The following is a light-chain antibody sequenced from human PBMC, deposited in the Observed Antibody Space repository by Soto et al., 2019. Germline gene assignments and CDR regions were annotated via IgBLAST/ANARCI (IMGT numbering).Light chain of an antibody. V-gene: IGKV4-1*01. CDR3: QQYYSTPIT. CDR1: QSLVYSDGNTY. CDR2: WAS. Sequence: VMTQSPLSLPVTLGQPASISFMSSQSLVYSDGNTYLAWYQQKPGQPPKLLIYWASTRESGVPDRFSGSGSGTDFTLTISSLQAEDVAVYYCQQYYSTPITFGQGTRLEIK. J-gene: IGKJ5*01.